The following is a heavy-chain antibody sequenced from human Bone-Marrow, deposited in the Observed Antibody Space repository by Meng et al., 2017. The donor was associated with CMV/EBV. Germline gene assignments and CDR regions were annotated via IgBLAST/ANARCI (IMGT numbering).Heavy chain of an antibody. CDR2: INHSGST. CDR1: GGSFSGYY. Sequence: LSLTCAVYGGSFSGYYWSWIRQPPGKGLEWIGEINHSGSTNYNPSLKSRVTISVDTSKNQFSLKLSSVTAADTAVYYCARAEVDDFWSGYYTYYYYYGMDVWGQGTTVTVSS. CDR3: ARAEVDDFWSGYYTYYYYYGMDV. V-gene: IGHV4-34*01. J-gene: IGHJ6*02. D-gene: IGHD3-3*01.